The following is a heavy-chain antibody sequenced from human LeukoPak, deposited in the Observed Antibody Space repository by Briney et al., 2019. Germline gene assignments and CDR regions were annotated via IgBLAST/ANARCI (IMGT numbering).Heavy chain of an antibody. Sequence: SETLSLTCAVSTYSITNDYHWAWIRQSPGKGLEWIGSIYHTGKTYYNPAHKTRVTISVDASKNQFSLRLTSVTASDTAVYFCARHVSGNVWFLDDWGQGTLVIVSS. J-gene: IGHJ4*02. D-gene: IGHD1-26*01. CDR1: TYSITNDYH. V-gene: IGHV4-38-2*01. CDR2: IYHTGKT. CDR3: ARHVSGNVWFLDD.